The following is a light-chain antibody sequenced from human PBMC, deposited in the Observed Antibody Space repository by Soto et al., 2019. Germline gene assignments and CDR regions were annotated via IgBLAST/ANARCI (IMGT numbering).Light chain of an antibody. CDR2: GVS. CDR1: ISDFVVYNY. Sequence: QSALTQPASGSGSPGQSITISCTGTISDFVVYNYVSWYQQHPGKAPKIILYGVSNRPSGVSNRFSGSKSGNTASLTISGLQAEDEADYYCSSHTTTSSALQVFGTGTKLTVL. V-gene: IGLV2-14*01. J-gene: IGLJ1*01. CDR3: SSHTTTSSALQV.